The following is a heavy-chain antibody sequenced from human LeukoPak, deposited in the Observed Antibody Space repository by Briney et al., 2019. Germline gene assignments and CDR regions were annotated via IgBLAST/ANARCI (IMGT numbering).Heavy chain of an antibody. CDR3: ARSNGPVLVSPGAPIHYYYFYMDV. CDR1: GYTFTSYY. Sequence: ASVKVSCKASGYTFTSYYMHWVRQAPGRGLEWMGIINPSGGSTSYAQKFQGRVTMTRDMSTSTAYMELSSLRSEDTAVYYCARSNGPVLVSPGAPIHYYYFYMDVWGKGTTVTVSS. D-gene: IGHD3-3*02. V-gene: IGHV1-46*01. J-gene: IGHJ6*03. CDR2: INPSGGST.